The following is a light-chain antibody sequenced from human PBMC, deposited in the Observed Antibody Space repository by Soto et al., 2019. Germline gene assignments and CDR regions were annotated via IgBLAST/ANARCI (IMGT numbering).Light chain of an antibody. CDR1: QTIRNIH. J-gene: IGKJ1*01. CDR2: GAS. CDR3: QHYGGSPWT. V-gene: IGKV3-20*01. Sequence: EIVLTQSPGTLSLSPGERATLSCRASQTIRNIHLAWYQQKSGQAPRLLIFGASTRMTAIPDRFSGSGSGTDFTLTISRLEPEDFAVYYCQHYGGSPWTFDQGTKVEMK.